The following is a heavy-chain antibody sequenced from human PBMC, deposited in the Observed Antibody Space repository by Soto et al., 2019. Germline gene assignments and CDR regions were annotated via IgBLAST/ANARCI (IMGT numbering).Heavy chain of an antibody. J-gene: IGHJ6*02. D-gene: IGHD5-12*01. CDR1: GFTFSSYG. CDR3: AKAIVATTLPDYYYYGMDV. Sequence: QVQLVESGGGVVQPGRSLRLSCAASGFTFSSYGMHWVRQAPGKGLEWVAVISYDGSNKYYADSVKGRFTTSRDNSKNTLYLQMNSLRAEDTAVYYCAKAIVATTLPDYYYYGMDVWGQGTTVTVSS. V-gene: IGHV3-30*18. CDR2: ISYDGSNK.